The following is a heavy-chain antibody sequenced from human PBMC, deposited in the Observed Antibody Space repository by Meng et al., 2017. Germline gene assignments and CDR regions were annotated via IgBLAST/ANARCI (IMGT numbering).Heavy chain of an antibody. CDR3: ARGGFVRVAGTTDY. CDR1: GFTFSSYS. Sequence: GESLKISCAASGFTFSSYSMNWVRQAPGKGLEWVSSISSSSSYIYYADSVKGRFTISRESAKNSLYLQMNSLRAEDTAVYYCARGGFVRVAGTTDYWGQGTLVTVSS. J-gene: IGHJ4*02. CDR2: ISSSSSYI. V-gene: IGHV3-21*01. D-gene: IGHD3-10*02.